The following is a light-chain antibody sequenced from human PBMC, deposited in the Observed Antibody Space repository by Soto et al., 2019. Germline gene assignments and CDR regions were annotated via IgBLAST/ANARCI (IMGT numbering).Light chain of an antibody. V-gene: IGLV2-14*01. Sequence: QSVLTQPASVSGSPGQSITISCTGTSSDVGGYNYVSWYQQHPGKAPKLMIYDVSNRPSGVSNRFSGSKSGNTASLTISGLQAEDEADYYCSSYTRSSPLHVSGSGTKVTVL. CDR2: DVS. J-gene: IGLJ1*01. CDR1: SSDVGGYNY. CDR3: SSYTRSSPLHV.